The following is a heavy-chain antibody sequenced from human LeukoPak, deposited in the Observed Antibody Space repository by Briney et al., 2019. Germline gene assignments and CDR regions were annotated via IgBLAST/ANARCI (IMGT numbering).Heavy chain of an antibody. J-gene: IGHJ4*02. CDR1: GFTFGDYA. CDR3: TRKARYDSSGPFDY. Sequence: QAGGSLRLSCTASGFTFGDYAMSWFRQAPGKGLEWVGFIRSKAYGGTTEYAAPVKGRFTISRDDSKSIAYLQMNSLKTEDTAVYYCTRKARYDSSGPFDYWGQGTLVTVSS. D-gene: IGHD3-22*01. V-gene: IGHV3-49*03. CDR2: IRSKAYGGTT.